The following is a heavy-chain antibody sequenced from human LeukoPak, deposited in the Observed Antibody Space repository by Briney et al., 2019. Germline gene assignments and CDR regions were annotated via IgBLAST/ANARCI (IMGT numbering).Heavy chain of an antibody. V-gene: IGHV3-23*01. D-gene: IGHD1-26*01. CDR2: IFTSGDTT. Sequence: GGSLRLSCAASGFTFSSYAMSWVRQAPGKGLEWVSTIFTSGDTTYYTDSVKGRFTISRDNSKNTLYLQMNSLRAEDTAVYYCAREGGSYYYDYWGQGTLVTVSS. CDR3: AREGGSYYYDY. J-gene: IGHJ4*02. CDR1: GFTFSSYA.